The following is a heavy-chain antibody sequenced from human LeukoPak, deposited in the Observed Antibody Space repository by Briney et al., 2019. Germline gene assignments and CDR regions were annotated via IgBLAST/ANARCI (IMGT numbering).Heavy chain of an antibody. CDR2: IYSGVPT. J-gene: IGHJ3*02. Sequence: SETLSLTCTTSGVSINRFYWSWVRQPPGKGLEWIGNIYSGVPTYFNPSLKSRVTISVDTSKNQFSLNLTSVTVGDTAVYYCARGNPTITMAWGNAFDIWGRGAMVTVSS. D-gene: IGHD3-10*01. V-gene: IGHV4-4*09. CDR3: ARGNPTITMAWGNAFDI. CDR1: GVSINRFY.